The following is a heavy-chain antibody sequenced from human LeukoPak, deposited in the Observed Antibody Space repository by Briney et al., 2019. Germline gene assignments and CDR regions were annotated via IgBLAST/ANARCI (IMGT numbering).Heavy chain of an antibody. V-gene: IGHV3-48*02. Sequence: GGSLRLSCAASVFTFSSFGMNWVRQAPGKGLEGVSYISYSSSLTDYADSVKGRFTISRDNAKNSLSLQLNSLRDEDTAVYFCAKVLRGGYGMDVWGQGTTVTVSS. CDR1: VFTFSSFG. CDR3: AKVLRGGYGMDV. D-gene: IGHD3-10*01. J-gene: IGHJ6*02. CDR2: ISYSSSLT.